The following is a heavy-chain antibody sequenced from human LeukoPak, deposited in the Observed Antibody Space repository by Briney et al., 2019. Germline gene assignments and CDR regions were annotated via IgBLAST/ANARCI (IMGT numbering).Heavy chain of an antibody. D-gene: IGHD3-10*02. CDR2: ITPSSSSI. J-gene: IGHJ6*04. CDR3: AELGITMIGGV. Sequence: GGSLRLSCAASGFTFSSYSMNWVRQAPGKGLEWISYITPSSSSIYYADSVRGRFTISRDNAKNSLYLQMNSLRAEDTAVYYCAELGITMIGGVWGKGTTVTISS. V-gene: IGHV3-48*04. CDR1: GFTFSSYS.